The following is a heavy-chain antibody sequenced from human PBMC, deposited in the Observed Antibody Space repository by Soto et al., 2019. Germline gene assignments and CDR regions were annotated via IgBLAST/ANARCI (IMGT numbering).Heavy chain of an antibody. V-gene: IGHV1-8*02. CDR3: ARALYCSSTSCYRGYNWFDP. Sequence: GSVKVSCNASGGTFSSYAINWVRQATGQGLEWMGWMNPNSGNAGYAQKFQGRVTMTRNTSISTAYMELSSLRSEDTAVYYCARALYCSSTSCYRGYNWFDPWGQGTLVTVSS. CDR1: GGTFSSYA. D-gene: IGHD2-2*01. J-gene: IGHJ5*02. CDR2: MNPNSGNA.